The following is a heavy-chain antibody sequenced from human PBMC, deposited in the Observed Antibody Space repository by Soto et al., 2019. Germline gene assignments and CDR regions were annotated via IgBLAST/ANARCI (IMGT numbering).Heavy chain of an antibody. CDR1: GGTFSSYA. Sequence: SVKVSCKASGGTFSSYAISWVRQAPGQGLEWMGGIIPIFGTANYAQKFQGRVTITADESTSTAYMELSSLRSEDTAVYYCAREADYSSGSTDWGQGTLVTVSS. CDR3: AREADYSSGSTD. J-gene: IGHJ4*02. D-gene: IGHD6-19*01. CDR2: IIPIFGTA. V-gene: IGHV1-69*13.